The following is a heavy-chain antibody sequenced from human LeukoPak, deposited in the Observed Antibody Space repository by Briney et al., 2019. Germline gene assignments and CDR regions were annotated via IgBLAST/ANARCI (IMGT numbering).Heavy chain of an antibody. D-gene: IGHD4-17*01. CDR1: GFTFSSYA. CDR3: ARVEAGDTYFDY. CDR2: ISGSGGST. J-gene: IGHJ4*02. Sequence: GGSLRLSCAAPGFTFSSYAMSWVRQAPGKGLEWVSAISGSGGSTYYADSVKGRFTISRDNSKNTLYLQMNSLRAEDTAVYYCARVEAGDTYFDYWGQGTLVTVSS. V-gene: IGHV3-23*01.